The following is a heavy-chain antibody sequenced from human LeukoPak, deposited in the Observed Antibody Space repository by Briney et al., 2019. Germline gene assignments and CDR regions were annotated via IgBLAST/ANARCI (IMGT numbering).Heavy chain of an antibody. D-gene: IGHD1-1*01. CDR3: ARDLRLENEIGY. Sequence: GRSLRLSCAASGFTFSSYGMHWVRQAPGKGLEWVAVIWYDGSNKYYADSVKGLFTISRDNSKNTLYLQMNSLRAEDTAVYYCARDLRLENEIGYWGQGTLVTVSS. J-gene: IGHJ4*02. CDR1: GFTFSSYG. CDR2: IWYDGSNK. V-gene: IGHV3-33*01.